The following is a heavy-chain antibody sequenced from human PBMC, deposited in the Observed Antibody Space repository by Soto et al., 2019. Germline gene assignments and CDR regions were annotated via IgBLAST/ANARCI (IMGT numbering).Heavy chain of an antibody. V-gene: IGHV1-2*04. CDR3: ARAPYCSSTSCHDEEYFQH. CDR1: GYTFTGYY. CDR2: INPNSGGT. J-gene: IGHJ1*01. D-gene: IGHD2-2*01. Sequence: QVQLVQSGAEVKKPGASVKVSCKASGYTFTGYYMHWVRQAPGQGLEWMGWINPNSGGTNYAQKFQGWVTMTRDTSISTAYMELSRLRSDDTAVYYCARAPYCSSTSCHDEEYFQHWGQGTLVTVSS.